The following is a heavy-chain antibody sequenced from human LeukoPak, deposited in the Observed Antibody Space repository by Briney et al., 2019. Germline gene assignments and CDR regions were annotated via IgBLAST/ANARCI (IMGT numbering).Heavy chain of an antibody. D-gene: IGHD6-13*01. CDR3: ARGGSSWNNWFDP. V-gene: IGHV4-4*07. J-gene: IGHJ5*02. Sequence: SETLSLTCTVSGGSINSYYWSWIRQPAGKGLEWIGRIYSSGSTNYNPSLKSRVIMSVDTSMNQFSLKLSSMTAADTAVYYCARGGSSWNNWFDPWGQGTLVTVSS. CDR1: GGSINSYY. CDR2: IYSSGST.